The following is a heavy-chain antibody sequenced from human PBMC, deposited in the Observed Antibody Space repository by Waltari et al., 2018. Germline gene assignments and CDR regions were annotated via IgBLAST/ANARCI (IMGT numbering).Heavy chain of an antibody. D-gene: IGHD3-10*01. Sequence: QVQLQESGPGLVKPSQTLSLTCTVSGGSISSGGYYWSWIRPHPGKGLEWIGYIYYSGRTYYNPSLKSRVTISVDTSKNQFSLKLSSVTAADTAVYYCARVFPRGPHPGVDYWGQGTLDTVSS. CDR2: IYYSGRT. J-gene: IGHJ4*02. CDR1: GGSISSGGYY. V-gene: IGHV4-31*03. CDR3: ARVFPRGPHPGVDY.